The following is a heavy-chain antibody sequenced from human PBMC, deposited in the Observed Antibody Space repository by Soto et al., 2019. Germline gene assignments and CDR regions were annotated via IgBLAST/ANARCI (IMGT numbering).Heavy chain of an antibody. D-gene: IGHD5-18*01. Sequence: KPSETLSLTCSVSGGSISSGYYYWSWIRQPPGKGLEWIGYIYYSGSTNYNPSLKSRVTISVDTSKNQFSLKLSSVTAADTAVYYCARDRWLWLFWGQGTLVTVSS. J-gene: IGHJ4*02. CDR2: IYYSGST. CDR1: GGSISSGYYY. V-gene: IGHV4-61*01. CDR3: ARDRWLWLF.